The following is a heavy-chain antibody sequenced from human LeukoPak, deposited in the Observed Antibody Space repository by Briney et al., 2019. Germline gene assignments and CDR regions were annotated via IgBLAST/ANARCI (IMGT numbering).Heavy chain of an antibody. CDR1: GFTFSIYA. V-gene: IGHV3-23*01. CDR2: ISANGGET. J-gene: IGHJ4*02. D-gene: IGHD3-3*01. Sequence: RSLRLPCAASGFTFSIYAMNWVRQAPGHGLEWVSSISANGGETHYADSVKGRFTISRDNSKNTLYLQINNPRVEDTAVYYCAKRYYDFPLDYWGQGTLVTVSS. CDR3: AKRYYDFPLDY.